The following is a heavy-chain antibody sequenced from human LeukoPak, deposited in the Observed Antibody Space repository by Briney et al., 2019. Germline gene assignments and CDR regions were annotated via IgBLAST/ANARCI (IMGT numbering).Heavy chain of an antibody. J-gene: IGHJ4*02. D-gene: IGHD2-21*02. V-gene: IGHV5-51*01. Sequence: GESLKISCEGSGYSFSNYWIGWVRQMPGKGLEWMGIIYPGDYETRYSPSFQGLVTISVDKPISTAYLQWSSLKASDTAMYYCAIPPGYCGNDCSFDHWGQGTLVTVPS. CDR3: AIPPGYCGNDCSFDH. CDR1: GYSFSNYW. CDR2: IYPGDYET.